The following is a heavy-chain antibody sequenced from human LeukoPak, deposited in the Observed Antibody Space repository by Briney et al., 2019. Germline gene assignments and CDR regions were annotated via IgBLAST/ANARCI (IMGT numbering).Heavy chain of an antibody. CDR2: INTNTGNP. V-gene: IGHV7-4-1*02. J-gene: IGHJ4*02. CDR3: ARDLGTFGELSLDY. CDR1: EHTFTNHA. Sequence: ASVTVSYKASEHTFTNHAMNWVRQAPGQGLEAMVWINTNTGNPTYPQAFTGRFVFSLDTSVSTAYLQISSLKAEDTAVYYCARDLGTFGELSLDYWGEGTLVTVCS. D-gene: IGHD3-10*01.